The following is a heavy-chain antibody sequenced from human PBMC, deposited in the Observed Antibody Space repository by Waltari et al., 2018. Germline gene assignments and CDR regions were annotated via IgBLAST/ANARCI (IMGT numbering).Heavy chain of an antibody. CDR3: ARVAPKTYRSPVPGRDYYYGMDV. CDR2: INGDGRST. V-gene: IGHV3-74*01. D-gene: IGHD6-13*01. J-gene: IGHJ6*02. CDR1: GFTFSKSW. Sequence: LVQSGGGLVQPGDSLRLSCAASGFTFSKSWMHWVRQAPGEGLVWVSRINGDGRSTSNADSVKGRFTTSRDNAKNTLYLQMKSLRVKDTGVYYCARVAPKTYRSPVPGRDYYYGMDVWGQGTAVIVSS.